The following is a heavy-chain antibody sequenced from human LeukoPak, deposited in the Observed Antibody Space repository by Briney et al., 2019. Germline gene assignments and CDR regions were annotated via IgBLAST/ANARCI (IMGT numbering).Heavy chain of an antibody. CDR1: GYTFTGYY. Sequence: GASVKVSCKASGYTFTGYYMHWVRQAPGQGLEWIGWINPNSGGTNYAQKFQGRVTMTRDTSISTAYMELSRLRSDDTAVYYCARERALGYCSGGSCPYGMDVWGQGTTVTVSS. CDR3: ARERALGYCSGGSCPYGMDV. CDR2: INPNSGGT. D-gene: IGHD2-15*01. J-gene: IGHJ6*02. V-gene: IGHV1-2*02.